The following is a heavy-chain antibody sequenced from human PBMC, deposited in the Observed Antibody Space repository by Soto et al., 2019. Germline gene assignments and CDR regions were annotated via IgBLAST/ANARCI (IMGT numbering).Heavy chain of an antibody. J-gene: IGHJ5*02. CDR3: AREDSSSWYSWFDP. Sequence: SETLSLTCTVSGGSVSSGSYYWSWIRQPPGKGLEWIGYIYYSGSTNYNPSLKSRVTISVDTSKNQFSLKLSSVTAADTAVYYCAREDSSSWYSWFDPWGQGTLVTVSS. V-gene: IGHV4-61*01. CDR1: GGSVSSGSYY. D-gene: IGHD6-13*01. CDR2: IYYSGST.